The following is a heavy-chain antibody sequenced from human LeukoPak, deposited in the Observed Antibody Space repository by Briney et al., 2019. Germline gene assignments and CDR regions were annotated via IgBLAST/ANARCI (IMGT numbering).Heavy chain of an antibody. V-gene: IGHV4-59*01. D-gene: IGHD6-6*01. Sequence: SETLSLTCTVSGGSISSYYWNWIRQPPGKGLEWIGYIYYSGSTNYNPSLKSRVTISVDTSKNQFSLKLSSVTAADTAVYYCARGSYDGSSSSYYYYYYMDVWGKGTTVTVSS. J-gene: IGHJ6*03. CDR3: ARGSYDGSSSSYYYYYYMDV. CDR2: IYYSGST. CDR1: GGSISSYY.